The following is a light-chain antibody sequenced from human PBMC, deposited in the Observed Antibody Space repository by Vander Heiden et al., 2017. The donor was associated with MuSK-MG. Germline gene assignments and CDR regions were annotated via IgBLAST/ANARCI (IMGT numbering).Light chain of an antibody. CDR2: AAS. J-gene: IGKJ1*01. V-gene: IGKV1-6*01. Sequence: AIQMTQSPSSLSASVGDRVTITCRASQGIRNDLGWYQQKPGKAPELLIYAASSLQSGVPSRFSGSGSGTDFTLTISSLQPEDFATYYCRQDDNYPWTFGQGTKVEIK. CDR1: QGIRND. CDR3: RQDDNYPWT.